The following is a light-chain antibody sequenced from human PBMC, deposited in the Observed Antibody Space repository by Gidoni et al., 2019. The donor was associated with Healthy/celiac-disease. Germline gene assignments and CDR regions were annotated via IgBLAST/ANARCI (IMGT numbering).Light chain of an antibody. V-gene: IGKV1-39*01. CDR3: QQSYSTPPR. CDR1: QSISSY. Sequence: IQMTQSPSSLSASVGDRVTITCRASQSISSYLNWYQQKPGKAPKLLIYAASSLQSGVPSRFSGSGSGTDFTLTISSLQPEDFATYYCQQSYSTPPRFGGGTKVEIK. CDR2: AAS. J-gene: IGKJ4*02.